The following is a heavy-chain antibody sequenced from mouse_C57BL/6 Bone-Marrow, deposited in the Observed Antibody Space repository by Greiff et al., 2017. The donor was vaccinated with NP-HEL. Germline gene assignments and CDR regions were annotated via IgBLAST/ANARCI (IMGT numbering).Heavy chain of an antibody. CDR3: ARLAYYSNYGAMDY. Sequence: QVQLQQPGAELVMPGASVKLSCKASGYTFTSYWLHWVKQRPGQGLVWIGEIDPSDSYTNYNQKFKGKSTLTVDKSSSTAYMQLSSLTSEDSAVYYCARLAYYSNYGAMDYWGQGTSVTVSS. CDR1: GYTFTSYW. CDR2: IDPSDSYT. J-gene: IGHJ4*01. V-gene: IGHV1-69*01. D-gene: IGHD2-5*01.